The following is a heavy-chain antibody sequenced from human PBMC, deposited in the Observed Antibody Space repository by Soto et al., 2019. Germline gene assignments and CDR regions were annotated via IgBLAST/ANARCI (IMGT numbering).Heavy chain of an antibody. CDR2: INHSGST. D-gene: IGHD3-10*01. J-gene: IGHJ6*03. CDR1: GGSFSGYY. CDR3: AREVGGHYGSGSYVHYYYYMDV. V-gene: IGHV4-34*01. Sequence: SETLSLTCAVYGGSFSGYYWSWIRQPPGKGLEWIGEINHSGSTNYNPSLKSRVPISGDTSKNQFSLKLSSVTAADTAVYYCAREVGGHYGSGSYVHYYYYMDVWGKGTTVTVS.